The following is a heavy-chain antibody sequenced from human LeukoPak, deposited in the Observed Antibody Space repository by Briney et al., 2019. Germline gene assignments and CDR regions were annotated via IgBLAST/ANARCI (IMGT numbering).Heavy chain of an antibody. V-gene: IGHV4-4*09. Sequence: SETLSLTCTVSGGSLSSYYWSWIRQPPGKGLEWIGYIYTSGSTNYNPSLKSRVTISVDTSKNQFSLKLSSVTAADTAVYYCARHRPDIVVVPAATYFDYWGQGTLVTVSS. CDR1: GGSLSSYY. CDR2: IYTSGST. D-gene: IGHD2-2*01. J-gene: IGHJ4*02. CDR3: ARHRPDIVVVPAATYFDY.